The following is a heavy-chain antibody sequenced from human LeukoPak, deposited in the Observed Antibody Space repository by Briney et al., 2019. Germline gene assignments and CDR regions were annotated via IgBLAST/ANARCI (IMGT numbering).Heavy chain of an antibody. D-gene: IGHD2-15*01. Sequence: PSETLSLTCTVSGGSISSYYWSWIRQPPGRGLEWIGYIYYTGNTNYKPPLKSRVTISVDTSTNQFSLRLRSVTAADTAVYYCARGRVAYSAYYFDYWGRGTLVTVSS. CDR3: ARGRVAYSAYYFDY. CDR2: IYYTGNT. J-gene: IGHJ4*02. CDR1: GGSISSYY. V-gene: IGHV4-59*01.